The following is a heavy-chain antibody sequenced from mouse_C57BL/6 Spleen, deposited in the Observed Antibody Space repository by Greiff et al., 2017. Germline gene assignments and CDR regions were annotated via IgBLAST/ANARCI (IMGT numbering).Heavy chain of an antibody. CDR1: GYTFTSYG. D-gene: IGHD2-3*01. CDR3: ARLLLNYAMDY. V-gene: IGHV1-81*01. Sequence: VQLQQSGAELARPGASVKLSCKASGYTFTSYGISWVKQRTGQGLEWIGEIYPRSGNTYYNEKFKGKATLTADKSSSTAYMELRSLTSEDSAVYFCARLLLNYAMDYWGQGTSVTVSS. J-gene: IGHJ4*01. CDR2: IYPRSGNT.